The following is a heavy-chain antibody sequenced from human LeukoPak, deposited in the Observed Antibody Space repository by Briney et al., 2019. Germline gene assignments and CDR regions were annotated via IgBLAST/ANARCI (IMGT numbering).Heavy chain of an antibody. CDR3: ARVPAYGGKNRYFDL. CDR1: GYTFTSYY. Sequence: ASVKVSCKASGYTFTSYYMHWVRRAPGQGLKGMGIINPSGGSTSYAQKFQGRVTMTRDTSTSTVCVELSSLRSEDTAVYYCARVPAYGGKNRYFDLWGRGTLVTVSS. J-gene: IGHJ2*01. D-gene: IGHD4-23*01. V-gene: IGHV1-46*03. CDR2: INPSGGST.